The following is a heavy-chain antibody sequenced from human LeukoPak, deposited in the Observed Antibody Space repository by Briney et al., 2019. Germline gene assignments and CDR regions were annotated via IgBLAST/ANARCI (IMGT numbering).Heavy chain of an antibody. J-gene: IGHJ4*02. CDR2: INPNSGGT. D-gene: IGHD6-13*01. V-gene: IGHV1-2*02. Sequence: GASVKVSCKASGYTFTGYYMHWVRQAPGQGLEWMGWINPNSGGTNYAQKFQGRVTMTRDTSISTAYMELGRLRSDDTAVYYCARDRRLFDSSRFDYWGQGTLVTVSS. CDR1: GYTFTGYY. CDR3: ARDRRLFDSSRFDY.